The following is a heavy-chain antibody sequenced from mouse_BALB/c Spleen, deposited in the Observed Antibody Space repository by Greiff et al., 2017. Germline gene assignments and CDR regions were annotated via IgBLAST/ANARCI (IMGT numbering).Heavy chain of an antibody. CDR1: GFNIKDPY. D-gene: IGHD3-3*01. CDR3: ARRAYYYAMDY. V-gene: IGHV14-3*02. Sequence: VQLKESGAELVKPGASVKLSCTASGFNIKDPYMHWVKQRPEQGLEWIGRIDPANGNTKYDPKFQGKATITADTSSNTAYLQLSSLTSEDTAVYYCARRAYYYAMDYWGQGTSVTVSS. CDR2: IDPANGNT. J-gene: IGHJ4*01.